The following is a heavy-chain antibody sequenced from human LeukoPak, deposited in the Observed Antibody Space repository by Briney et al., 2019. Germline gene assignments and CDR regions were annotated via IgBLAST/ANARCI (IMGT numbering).Heavy chain of an antibody. D-gene: IGHD3-16*01. J-gene: IGHJ3*02. Sequence: PGGSLRLYCAASGFTFSSYWMSWVRHAPGKGLEWVSYISSSDYSKYYADSVKGRFSISRDNAKNSLYLQMSSLRAEDTAVYYCERVPLGEVLTGAFDIWGQGTMVTVSS. CDR1: GFTFSSYW. CDR3: ERVPLGEVLTGAFDI. CDR2: ISSSDYSK. V-gene: IGHV3-48*04.